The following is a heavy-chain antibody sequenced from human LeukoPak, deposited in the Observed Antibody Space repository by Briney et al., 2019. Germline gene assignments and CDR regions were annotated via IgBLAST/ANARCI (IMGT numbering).Heavy chain of an antibody. CDR2: MSSGSTYI. Sequence: GGSLRLSCAASVFTSWRHSMSSVRQAPGKGLEWVSSMSSGSTYIYYADSVRGRFTISRDNAKNSLYLLMNSLRVHDTAVYDCARGRATGASRVFVVQWGQGTLVTVSS. J-gene: IGHJ4*02. CDR1: VFTSWRHS. D-gene: IGHD6-6*01. CDR3: ARGRATGASRVFVVQ. V-gene: IGHV3-21*06.